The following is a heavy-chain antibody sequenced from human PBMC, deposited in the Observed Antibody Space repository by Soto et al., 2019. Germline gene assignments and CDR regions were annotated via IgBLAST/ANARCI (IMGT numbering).Heavy chain of an antibody. CDR2: IGSSGSASVI. V-gene: IGHV3-11*01. D-gene: IGHD2-21*02. CDR1: GFTFSDYY. Sequence: GGSLRLSCAASGFTFSDYYMSWIRQAPGKGLEWVSYIGSSGSASVIYYADSVKGRFAISRDNAKKTLYLQMDSLRADDTALYYCTTWLTAHFDYWGRGTQVTVS. CDR3: TTWLTAHFDY. J-gene: IGHJ4*02.